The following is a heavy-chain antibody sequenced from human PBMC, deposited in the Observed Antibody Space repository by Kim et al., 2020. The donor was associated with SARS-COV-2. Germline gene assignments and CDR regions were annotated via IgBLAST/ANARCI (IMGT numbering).Heavy chain of an antibody. Sequence: APMKGRFTISRDDSKNTLYLQMNSLKTEDTAVYYCTTSRGYCSSTSCYDYWGQGTLVTVSS. CDR3: TTSRGYCSSTSCYDY. V-gene: IGHV3-15*01. J-gene: IGHJ4*02. D-gene: IGHD2-2*01.